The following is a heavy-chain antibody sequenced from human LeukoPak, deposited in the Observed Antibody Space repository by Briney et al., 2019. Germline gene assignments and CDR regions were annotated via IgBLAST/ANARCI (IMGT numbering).Heavy chain of an antibody. CDR2: ISGSGGST. CDR3: AKVSVWSGYYSGMDV. J-gene: IGHJ6*02. V-gene: IGHV3-23*01. Sequence: GGSLRLSCAASGFTFSSYAMSWVRQAPGKGLEWVSAISGSGGSTYYADSVKGRFTISRDNFKNTLYLQMNSLRAEDTAVYYCAKVSVWSGYYSGMDVWGQGTTVTVSS. CDR1: GFTFSSYA. D-gene: IGHD3-3*01.